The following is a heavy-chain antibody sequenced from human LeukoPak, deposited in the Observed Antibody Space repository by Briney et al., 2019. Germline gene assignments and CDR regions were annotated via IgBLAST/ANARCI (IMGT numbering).Heavy chain of an antibody. D-gene: IGHD6-6*01. CDR3: ARVVQLGDYYMDV. V-gene: IGHV3-21*01. J-gene: IGHJ6*03. Sequence: GGSLRLSCAASGFCFSSYSMNWVREAPGKGLEWVSSISSSSSYIYYGDSVKGRFTISRDNRKNSLYLQMNSLRVEDTAVYYCARVVQLGDYYMDVWGKGTTVTVSS. CDR1: GFCFSSYS. CDR2: ISSSSSYI.